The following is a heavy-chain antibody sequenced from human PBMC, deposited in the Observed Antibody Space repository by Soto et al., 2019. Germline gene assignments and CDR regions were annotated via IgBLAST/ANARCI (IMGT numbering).Heavy chain of an antibody. CDR2: LSYDGNHD. CDR1: GFTFNKFG. D-gene: IGHD2-15*01. J-gene: IGHJ6*02. CDR3: VKERADFVTVPHATSGMDV. Sequence: QVHLVESGGGVVQPGGSLRLSCTASGFTFNKFGMHWVRWTPGKGLEWVAALSYDGNHDFYADSVRGRLIISRDNSKNTLFLQMNTLKPDDTAVYYCVKERADFVTVPHATSGMDVWGPGTTDTVSS. V-gene: IGHV3-30*18.